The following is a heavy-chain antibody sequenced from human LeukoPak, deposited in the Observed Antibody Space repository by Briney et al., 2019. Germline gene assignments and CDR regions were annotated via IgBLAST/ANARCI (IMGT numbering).Heavy chain of an antibody. J-gene: IGHJ5*02. D-gene: IGHD6-6*01. V-gene: IGHV4-34*01. Sequence: SETLSLTCAVYGGSFSGYYWSWIRQPPGKGLEWVGEINHSGSTNYNPSLKSRVTISVDTSKNQFSLKLNSVTSADTAVYYCARGEGVAAQNNWFDPWGQGTLVTVSS. CDR2: INHSGST. CDR1: GGSFSGYY. CDR3: ARGEGVAAQNNWFDP.